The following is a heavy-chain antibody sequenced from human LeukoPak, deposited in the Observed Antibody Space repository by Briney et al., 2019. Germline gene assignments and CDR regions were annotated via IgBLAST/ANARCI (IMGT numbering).Heavy chain of an antibody. CDR3: ARAYYDSSAYYRFDY. Sequence: SETLSLTCTVSGGSVSSGSYYWSWIRQPPGKGLEWIGYIYYSGSTNYNPSLKSRVTISVDTSKNQSSLKLSSVTAADTAVYYCARAYYDSSAYYRFDYWGQGTLVTVSS. CDR1: GGSVSSGSYY. CDR2: IYYSGST. D-gene: IGHD3-22*01. J-gene: IGHJ4*02. V-gene: IGHV4-61*01.